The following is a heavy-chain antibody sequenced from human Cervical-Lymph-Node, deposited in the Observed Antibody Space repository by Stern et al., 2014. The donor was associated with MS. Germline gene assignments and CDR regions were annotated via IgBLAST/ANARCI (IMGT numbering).Heavy chain of an antibody. V-gene: IGHV1-3*01. CDR2: IAASNGNT. D-gene: IGHD2-15*01. Sequence: VQLVQSGAEVKKPGASVKVSCKASGYTFSTFAVHWVRQAPGQRLEWIGWIAASNGNTKYSQKFQDRLTFTRDTSANTVYMELSSLRSEDTAVYFCARGRGVVVDTSYFDYWGQGTLVTVSS. J-gene: IGHJ4*02. CDR3: ARGRGVVVDTSYFDY. CDR1: GYTFSTFA.